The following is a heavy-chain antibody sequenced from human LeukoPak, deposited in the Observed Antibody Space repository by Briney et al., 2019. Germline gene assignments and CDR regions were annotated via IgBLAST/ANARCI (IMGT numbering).Heavy chain of an antibody. Sequence: PGGSLRLSCAASGFTFSHFGVHWIRQAPGKGLEWVAVIFYNGGNKYYGDSVKGRFTISRDNSKNTHDLQMNSLRAGDTGVYYCARDRGGTYTVGGAFDVWGQGILVTVSS. CDR1: GFTFSHFG. CDR2: IFYNGGNK. D-gene: IGHD1-26*01. J-gene: IGHJ3*01. CDR3: ARDRGGTYTVGGAFDV. V-gene: IGHV3-33*01.